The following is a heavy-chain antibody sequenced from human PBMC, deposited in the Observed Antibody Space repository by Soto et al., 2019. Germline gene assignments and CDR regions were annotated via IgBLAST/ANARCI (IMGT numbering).Heavy chain of an antibody. CDR2: IHYSGST. V-gene: IGHV4-59*08. D-gene: IGHD3-9*01. Sequence: SETLSLTCTVSGGSISSNYWSWIRQPPGKGLEYIGYIHYSGSTNYNRSLKSRVTISLDTSKNQFSLKLSSVTAADTAVYYCARHSTGLDVWGKGTTVTVSS. J-gene: IGHJ6*04. CDR3: ARHSTGLDV. CDR1: GGSISSNY.